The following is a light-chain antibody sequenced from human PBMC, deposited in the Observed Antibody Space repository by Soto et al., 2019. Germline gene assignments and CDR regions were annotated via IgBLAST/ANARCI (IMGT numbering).Light chain of an antibody. Sequence: DMQMTQSPSSLSASVGDRVTITCRASQGISNKLAWYQQKPGKVPKLLIYAESTLQSGVPSRFSGSGSGTDFTLTISSLKPEDVATYYCQKYNSAPTFGQGTRLEIK. CDR1: QGISNK. J-gene: IGKJ5*01. V-gene: IGKV1-27*01. CDR3: QKYNSAPT. CDR2: AES.